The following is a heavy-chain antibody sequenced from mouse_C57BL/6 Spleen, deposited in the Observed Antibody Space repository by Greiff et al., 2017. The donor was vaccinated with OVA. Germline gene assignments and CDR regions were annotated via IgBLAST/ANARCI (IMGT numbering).Heavy chain of an antibody. CDR2: IYPGSGST. CDR3: ARRARAHYYGSSYAFAY. J-gene: IGHJ3*01. CDR1: GYTFTSYW. D-gene: IGHD1-1*01. V-gene: IGHV1-55*01. Sequence: QVQLQQPGAELVKPGASVKMSCKASGYTFTSYWITWVKQRPGQGLEWIGDIYPGSGSTNYNEKFKSKATLTVDTSSSTAYMQLSSLTSEDSAVYDCARRARAHYYGSSYAFAYWGQGTLVTVSA.